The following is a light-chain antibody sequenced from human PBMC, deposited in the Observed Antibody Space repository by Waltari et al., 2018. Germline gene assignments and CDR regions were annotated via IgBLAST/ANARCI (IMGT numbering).Light chain of an antibody. CDR3: QQFNSYPYT. V-gene: IGKV1-13*02. J-gene: IGKJ2*01. CDR1: QGISNS. Sequence: AIQLPQSPSSLSASVGDSVIVTCRASQGISNSLAWYQQRSGRAPKLLIYDASNLQSGVPLRFSGSGSGTDFTLTISSLQPDDFATYYCQQFNSYPYTFGQGTRLEI. CDR2: DAS.